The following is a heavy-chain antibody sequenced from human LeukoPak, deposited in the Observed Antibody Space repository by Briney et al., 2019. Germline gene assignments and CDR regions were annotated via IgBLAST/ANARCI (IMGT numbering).Heavy chain of an antibody. Sequence: GGSLRLSCAASGLTFRSYWMDWVRQAPGKGLVWVSLIHSDGRTTNYADSVKGRFTISRDNAKNTLILQMNSLRADDTAVYYCARGRGWNLDYWGQGTLVTVSS. CDR2: IHSDGRTT. D-gene: IGHD6-19*01. J-gene: IGHJ4*02. CDR1: GLTFRSYW. V-gene: IGHV3-74*01. CDR3: ARGRGWNLDY.